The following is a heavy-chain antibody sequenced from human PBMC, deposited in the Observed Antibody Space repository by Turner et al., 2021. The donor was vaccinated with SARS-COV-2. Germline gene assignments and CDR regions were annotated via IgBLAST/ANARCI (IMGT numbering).Heavy chain of an antibody. D-gene: IGHD2-8*01. J-gene: IGHJ4*02. CDR2: IGSPSST. V-gene: IGHV3-21*01. CDR1: GLTFNNYT. Sequence: EVQLLESGGGLVKPGGSLRLSCAASGLTFNNYTMTWVRQAPWKGLEWVSSIGSPSSTYYADSVKGRVTISRDNAKNSLFLQMNSLRGEDTAVYYCARGCTNAVCIQYWGQGTLVTVSS. CDR3: ARGCTNAVCIQY.